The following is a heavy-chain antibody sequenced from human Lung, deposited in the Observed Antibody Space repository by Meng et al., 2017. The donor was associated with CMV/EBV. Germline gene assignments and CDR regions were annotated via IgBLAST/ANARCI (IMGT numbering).Heavy chain of an antibody. CDR3: ARAASTWAYYFDY. Sequence: AASGFTFNRYDMTWVRQAPGKGLEWASAISDRGGSTYYADSVKGRFTVSRDNSKSTLYLQMSSLSAEDTAVYYCARAASTWAYYFDYWGQGTLVTVSS. D-gene: IGHD5/OR15-5a*01. J-gene: IGHJ4*02. CDR2: ISDRGGST. V-gene: IGHV3-23*01. CDR1: GFTFNRYD.